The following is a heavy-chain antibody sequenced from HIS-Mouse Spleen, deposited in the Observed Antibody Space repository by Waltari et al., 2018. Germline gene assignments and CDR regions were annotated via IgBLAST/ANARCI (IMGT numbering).Heavy chain of an antibody. V-gene: IGHV3-53*02. J-gene: IGHJ4*02. Sequence: EVQLVETGGGLIQPGGSLRLSCAASGFTVSSHSMSWVRQAPGKGLEWVSVIYSGGSTYYADSVKGRFTISRDNSKNTLYLQMNSLRAEDTAVYYCARHYYYGSGSYYFDYWGQGTLVTVSS. CDR2: IYSGGST. CDR1: GFTVSSHS. D-gene: IGHD3-10*01. CDR3: ARHYYYGSGSYYFDY.